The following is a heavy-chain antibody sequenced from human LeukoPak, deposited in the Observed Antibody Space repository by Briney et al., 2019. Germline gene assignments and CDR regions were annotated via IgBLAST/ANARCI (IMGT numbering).Heavy chain of an antibody. D-gene: IGHD3-22*01. V-gene: IGHV4-39*07. CDR1: GGSISTSNYY. Sequence: SETLSLTCTVSGGSISTSNYYWGWIRQPPGKGLEWIGSIYYSGSTYYNPSLKSRVTISVDTSKNQFSLKLSSVTAADTAVYYCARESRDYYDSSGYYESPAGDYWGQGTLVTVSS. CDR3: ARESRDYYDSSGYYESPAGDY. J-gene: IGHJ4*02. CDR2: IYYSGST.